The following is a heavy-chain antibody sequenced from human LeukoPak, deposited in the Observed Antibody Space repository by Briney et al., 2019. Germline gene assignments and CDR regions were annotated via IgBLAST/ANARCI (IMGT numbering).Heavy chain of an antibody. D-gene: IGHD1-26*01. CDR2: TYRNDDK. CDR1: GSSLSTSGAG. Sequence: ESGPTLLNPTETLTLTCSLSGSSLSTSGAGVGWIRQPPGKALEWLALTYRNDDKRSSPSLRSRLTITKDTFKNQVVLIMTNMDPVDTATYYCAHSSLTEGRTLFDYWGQGTLVTVSS. V-gene: IGHV2-5*01. CDR3: AHSSLTEGRTLFDY. J-gene: IGHJ4*02.